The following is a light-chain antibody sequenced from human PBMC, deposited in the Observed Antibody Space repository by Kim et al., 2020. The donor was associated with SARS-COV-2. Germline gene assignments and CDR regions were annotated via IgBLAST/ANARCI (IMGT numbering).Light chain of an antibody. CDR1: QSISTY. CDR2: AAS. J-gene: IGKJ3*01. Sequence: DIQMTHSPSSLAASVGDRVTIACRASQSISTYLNWYQQNPGRAPKLLISAASTLQGGVPSRFSGSGSETDFTLTISSLQPEDFATYFCQQCYITPFTFGPGTKVDIK. V-gene: IGKV1-39*01. CDR3: QQCYITPFT.